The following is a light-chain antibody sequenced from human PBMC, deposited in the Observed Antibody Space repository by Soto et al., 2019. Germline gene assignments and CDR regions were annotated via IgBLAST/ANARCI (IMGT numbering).Light chain of an antibody. Sequence: DIQMTQSPSSLSASVGDRVTITCRASQSISTYLNWYQQKLGKAPKLLIYGASSLQSGVPGRFSGGGYGTEFTLTISSLQSEDFATYYCQQNYRPPLTVGGGTKVEIK. CDR1: QSISTY. J-gene: IGKJ4*01. CDR2: GAS. V-gene: IGKV1-39*01. CDR3: QQNYRPPLT.